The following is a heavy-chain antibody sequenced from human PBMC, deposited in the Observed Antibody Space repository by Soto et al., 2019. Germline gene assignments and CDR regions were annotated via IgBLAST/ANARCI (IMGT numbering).Heavy chain of an antibody. J-gene: IGHJ3*02. CDR3: ARRSPPEEYGEVVYAFDI. CDR2: IYYSGST. Sequence: QVQLQESGPGLVKPSETLSLTCTVSGGSISSYYWSWIRQPPGKGLEWIGYIYYSGSTNYNPSLKSRVTISVDTSKNQFSLKLSSVTAADTAVYYCARRSPPEEYGEVVYAFDIWGQGTMVTVSS. V-gene: IGHV4-59*08. CDR1: GGSISSYY. D-gene: IGHD2-2*01.